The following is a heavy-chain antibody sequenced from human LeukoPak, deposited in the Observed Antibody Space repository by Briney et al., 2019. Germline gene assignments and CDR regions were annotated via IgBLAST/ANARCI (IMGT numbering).Heavy chain of an antibody. CDR3: ARAPERLGWFDP. J-gene: IGHJ5*02. CDR1: GYTFTSYG. D-gene: IGHD1-1*01. Sequence: GASVTVSCKASGYTFTSYGISWVRQAPGQGLEWMGWISAYNGNTNYAQKFQGRVTMTTDTSTSTAYMELRSLRSDDTAVYYCARAPERLGWFDPWGQGTLVTVSS. V-gene: IGHV1-18*01. CDR2: ISAYNGNT.